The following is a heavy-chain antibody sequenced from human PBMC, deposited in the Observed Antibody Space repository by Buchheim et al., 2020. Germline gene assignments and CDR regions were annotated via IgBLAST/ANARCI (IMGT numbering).Heavy chain of an antibody. D-gene: IGHD6-19*01. CDR1: GGSISSYY. Sequence: QVQLQESGPGLVKPSETLSLTCTVSGGSISSYYWSWIRQPPGKGLEWIGYIYYSGSTNYNPSLKSRVTISVDTSKNQFSLNLSSVTAADTAVYYCARDGEWLPRGGHSYYGMDVWGQG. J-gene: IGHJ6*02. V-gene: IGHV4-59*01. CDR2: IYYSGST. CDR3: ARDGEWLPRGGHSYYGMDV.